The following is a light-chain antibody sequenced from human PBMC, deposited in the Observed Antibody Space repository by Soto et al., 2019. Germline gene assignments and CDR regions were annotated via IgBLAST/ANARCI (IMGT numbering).Light chain of an antibody. CDR2: GAS. J-gene: IGKJ1*01. CDR1: QSVSTN. CDR3: QQYNNWPWT. Sequence: VMTQSPATPSVSPGERAALSCRASQSVSTNLAWYQQKPGQAPRLLIYGASTRATGIPARFSGSGSGTEFTLTISSLQSEDFAVYYCQQYNNWPWTFGQGTKVDIK. V-gene: IGKV3-15*01.